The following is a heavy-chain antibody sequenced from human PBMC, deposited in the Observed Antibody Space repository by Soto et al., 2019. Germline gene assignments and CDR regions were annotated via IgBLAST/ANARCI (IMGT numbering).Heavy chain of an antibody. CDR2: IIPIFGTA. Sequence: QVQLVQSGAEVKKPASSVKVSCKASGGTFSSYAISWVRQAPGQGLEWMGGIIPIFGTADYAQKFQGRVTTTADESTSTAYMELSSLRSEDTAVYYWATHWTGVPRYYYGMDVWGQGTTVTVSS. V-gene: IGHV1-69*12. CDR3: ATHWTGVPRYYYGMDV. J-gene: IGHJ6*02. D-gene: IGHD2-8*02. CDR1: GGTFSSYA.